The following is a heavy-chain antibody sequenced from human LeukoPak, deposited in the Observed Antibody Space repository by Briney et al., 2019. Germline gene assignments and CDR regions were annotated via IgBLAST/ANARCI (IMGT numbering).Heavy chain of an antibody. V-gene: IGHV4-61*02. Sequence: PSQTLSLTCTVSGGSISSGSYYWSWLRQPAGKGLEWIGRIYTSGSTNYNPSLKSRVTISVDTSKNQFSLKLSSVTAADTAVYYCAREPYDFWSGYFGNWGQGTLVTVSS. CDR2: IYTSGST. J-gene: IGHJ4*02. CDR3: AREPYDFWSGYFGN. D-gene: IGHD3-3*01. CDR1: GGSISSGSYY.